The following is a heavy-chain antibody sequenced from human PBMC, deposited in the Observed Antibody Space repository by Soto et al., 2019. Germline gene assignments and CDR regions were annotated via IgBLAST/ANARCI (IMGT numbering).Heavy chain of an antibody. Sequence: GGSLRLSCAASGFTFSSYAMSWVRQAPGKGLEWVSAISGSGGSTYYADSVKGRFTISRDNSKNTLYLQMNSLRAEDTAVYSCAKVGGYYDSSDAFDIWGQGTMVTVSS. D-gene: IGHD3-22*01. CDR1: GFTFSSYA. J-gene: IGHJ3*02. CDR2: ISGSGGST. V-gene: IGHV3-23*01. CDR3: AKVGGYYDSSDAFDI.